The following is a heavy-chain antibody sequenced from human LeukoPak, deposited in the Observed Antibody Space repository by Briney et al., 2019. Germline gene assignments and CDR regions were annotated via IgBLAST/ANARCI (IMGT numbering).Heavy chain of an antibody. CDR1: GYTFTSYG. CDR2: ISAYNGNT. Sequence: ASVKVSCKASGYTFTSYGISWVRQAPGQGLEWMGWISAYNGNTNYAQKLQGRVTMTTDTSTSTACMELRSLRSDDTAVYYCARVRGWWRPQVAFDIWGQGTMVTVSS. D-gene: IGHD2-15*01. V-gene: IGHV1-18*01. J-gene: IGHJ3*02. CDR3: ARVRGWWRPQVAFDI.